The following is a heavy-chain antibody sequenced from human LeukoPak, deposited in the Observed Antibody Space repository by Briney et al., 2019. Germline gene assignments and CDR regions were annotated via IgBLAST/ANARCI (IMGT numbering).Heavy chain of an antibody. CDR1: GGSFSGYY. J-gene: IGHJ1*01. CDR2: INHSGST. CDR3: ATRHSAATNAVYFQH. Sequence: SETLSLTCAVYGGSFSGYYWSWIRQPPGKGLEFIGEINHSGSTNYNPSLKSRVTILVDTSKNQFSLKLSSVTAADTAVYYCATRHSAATNAVYFQHWGQGTLVTVSS. V-gene: IGHV4-34*01. D-gene: IGHD2-15*01.